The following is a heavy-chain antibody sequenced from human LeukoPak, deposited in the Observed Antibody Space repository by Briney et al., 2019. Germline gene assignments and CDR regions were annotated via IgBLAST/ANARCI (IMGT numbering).Heavy chain of an antibody. CDR1: GGSFSGYY. CDR3: ARGSMYSSGWNVDY. CDR2: IYYSGST. V-gene: IGHV4-59*01. J-gene: IGHJ4*02. D-gene: IGHD6-19*01. Sequence: SETLSLTCAVYGGSFSGYYWSWIRQPPGKGLEWIGYIYYSGSTNYNPSLKSRVTISVDTSKNQFSLKLSSVTAADTAVYYCARGSMYSSGWNVDYWGQGTLVIVSS.